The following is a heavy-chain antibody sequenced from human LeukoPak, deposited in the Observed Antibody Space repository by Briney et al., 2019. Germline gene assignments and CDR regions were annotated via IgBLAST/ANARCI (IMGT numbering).Heavy chain of an antibody. J-gene: IGHJ6*03. Sequence: SETLSLTCAVYGGSFSGYYWSWVRQPPGKGLEWIGEINHSGSTNYNPSLKSRVTISVDTSKNQFSLKLSSVTAADTAVYYCARGAAPPHYYMDVWGKGTTVTVSS. CDR3: ARGAAPPHYYMDV. V-gene: IGHV4-34*01. D-gene: IGHD6-13*01. CDR1: GGSFSGYY. CDR2: INHSGST.